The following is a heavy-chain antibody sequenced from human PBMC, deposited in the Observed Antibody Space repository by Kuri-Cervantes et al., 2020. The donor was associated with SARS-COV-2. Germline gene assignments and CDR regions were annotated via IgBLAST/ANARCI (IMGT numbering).Heavy chain of an antibody. J-gene: IGHJ6*03. CDR2: ISWDGGST. CDR1: GFTFDDYT. V-gene: IGHV3-43*01. D-gene: IGHD3-3*01. Sequence: GGSLRLSCAAPGFTFDDYTMHWVRQAPGKGLEWVSLISWDGGSTYYADSVKGRFTISRDNSKNSLYLQMNSLRAEDTAVYYCARGFRNYDFWSGYRPNYYYYYMDVWGKGTTVTVSS. CDR3: ARGFRNYDFWSGYRPNYYYYYMDV.